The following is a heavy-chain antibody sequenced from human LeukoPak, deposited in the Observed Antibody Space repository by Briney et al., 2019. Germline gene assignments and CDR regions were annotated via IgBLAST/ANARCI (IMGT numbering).Heavy chain of an antibody. J-gene: IGHJ4*02. CDR2: ISSNGNT. D-gene: IGHD3-10*02. CDR3: ARGTMFPYYFDY. CDR1: GFTFSTYG. Sequence: GGSLRLSCAASGFTFSTYGMYWVRQAPGKGLEYVSSISSNGNTYYANSVKGRFTISRDNAKNSLYLQMNSLRAEDTAVYYCARGTMFPYYFDYWGQGTLVTVSS. V-gene: IGHV3-64*01.